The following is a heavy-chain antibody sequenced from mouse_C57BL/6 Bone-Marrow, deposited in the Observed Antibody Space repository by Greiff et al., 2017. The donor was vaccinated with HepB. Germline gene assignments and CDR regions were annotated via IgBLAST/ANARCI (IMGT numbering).Heavy chain of an antibody. CDR2: INPSNGGT. CDR1: GYTFTSYW. D-gene: IGHD1-1*01. V-gene: IGHV1-53*01. CDR3: ARGISYYGSSLYAMDY. Sequence: QVQLQQPGTELVKPGASVKLSCKASGYTFTSYWMHWVKQRPGQGLEWIGNINPSNGGTNYNEKFKSKATLTVDKSSSTAYMQLSSLTSEDSAVYYCARGISYYGSSLYAMDYWGQGTSVTVSS. J-gene: IGHJ4*01.